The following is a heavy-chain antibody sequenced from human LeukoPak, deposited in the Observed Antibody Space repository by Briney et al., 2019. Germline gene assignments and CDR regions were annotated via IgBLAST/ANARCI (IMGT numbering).Heavy chain of an antibody. V-gene: IGHV4-38-2*01. CDR1: GYSIRSGYY. Sequence: SPSETLSLTCAVTGYSIRSGYYWGWIRQPPGKGLEWIGSIYHSGSTYYNPSLKSRVTISVDTSKNQFSLKLSSVTAADTAVYYCARTDSSSIYYQSRRAFDIRGQGTMVTVSS. CDR2: IYHSGST. CDR3: ARTDSSSIYYQSRRAFDI. J-gene: IGHJ3*02. D-gene: IGHD3-22*01.